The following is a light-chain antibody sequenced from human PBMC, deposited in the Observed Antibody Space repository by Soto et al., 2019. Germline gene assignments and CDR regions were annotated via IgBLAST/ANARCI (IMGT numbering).Light chain of an antibody. J-gene: IGKJ1*01. CDR2: GAS. CDR3: QQYDSSPPGT. CDR1: QSVSSRY. V-gene: IGKV3-20*01. Sequence: EIVLTQSPGTLSLPPGERATLSCRASQSVSSRYLAWYQKKPGQAPRLLIYGASSRATGIPDRFSGSGSGTDFTLTTRRLEPEDFAVYYCQQYDSSPPGTFGQGTKVDIK.